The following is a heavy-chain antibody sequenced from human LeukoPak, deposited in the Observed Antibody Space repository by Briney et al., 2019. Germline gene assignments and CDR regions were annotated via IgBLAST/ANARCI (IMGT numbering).Heavy chain of an antibody. V-gene: IGHV4-34*01. Sequence: PSETLSLTCAVYGGSFSGYYWSWIRQPPGKGLEWIGEINHSGSTNYNPSLKSRVTISVDTSKNQFSLKLSSVTAADTAVYYCARGGGVLRYFDWLSGGFDYWGQGTLVTVSS. CDR3: ARGGGVLRYFDWLSGGFDY. CDR1: GGSFSGYY. J-gene: IGHJ4*02. D-gene: IGHD3-9*01. CDR2: INHSGST.